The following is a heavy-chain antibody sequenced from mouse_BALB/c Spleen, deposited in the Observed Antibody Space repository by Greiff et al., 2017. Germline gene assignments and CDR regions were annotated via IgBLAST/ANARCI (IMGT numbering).Heavy chain of an antibody. Sequence: VHVKQSGPELVKPGASMKISCKASGYSFTGYTMNWVKQSHGKNLEWIGLINPYNGGTSYNQKFKGKATLTVDKSSSTAYMELLSLTSEDSAVYYCARDGYDYDGGGYYAMDYWGQGTSVTVSS. V-gene: IGHV1-18*01. CDR1: GYSFTGYT. J-gene: IGHJ4*01. CDR3: ARDGYDYDGGGYYAMDY. CDR2: INPYNGGT. D-gene: IGHD2-4*01.